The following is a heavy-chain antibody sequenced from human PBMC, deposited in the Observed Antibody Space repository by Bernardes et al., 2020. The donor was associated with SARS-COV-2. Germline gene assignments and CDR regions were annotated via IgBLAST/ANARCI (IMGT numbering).Heavy chain of an antibody. V-gene: IGHV4-4*07. J-gene: IGHJ6*03. CDR2: IYTSGST. CDR1: GGSITSYY. Sequence: SDTLYLICTVSGGSITSYYWSWIRQPAGKGLEWIGRIYTSGSTNYNPSLKSRVTMSVDTSKNQFSLKLSSVTAADTAVYYCAREHCSSTSCYGYEGHYYYYMDVWGKGTTGTVSS. CDR3: AREHCSSTSCYGYEGHYYYYMDV. D-gene: IGHD2-2*01.